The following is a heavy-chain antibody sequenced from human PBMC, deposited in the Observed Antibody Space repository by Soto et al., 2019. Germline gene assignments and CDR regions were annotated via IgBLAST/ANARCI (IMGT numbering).Heavy chain of an antibody. Sequence: SETLSLTCAVYGGSFSGYYWSWIRQPPGKWLEWIGEINDSGRTNYNPSLKSRVTISVDTTKNQFSLKLSSVTAADTAVYYCARGAYDFWSGYIRSMDYWGXGTLVKVS. CDR1: GGSFSGYY. CDR3: ARGAYDFWSGYIRSMDY. CDR2: INDSGRT. D-gene: IGHD3-3*01. J-gene: IGHJ4*01. V-gene: IGHV4-34*01.